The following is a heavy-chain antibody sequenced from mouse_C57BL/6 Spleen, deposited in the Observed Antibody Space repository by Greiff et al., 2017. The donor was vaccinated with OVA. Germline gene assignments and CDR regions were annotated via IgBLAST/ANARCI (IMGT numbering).Heavy chain of an antibody. J-gene: IGHJ1*03. CDR1: GYTFTSYW. V-gene: IGHV1-55*01. CDR2: IYPGSGST. Sequence: QVHVKQPGAELVKPGASVKMSCKASGYTFTSYWITWVKQRPGQGLEWIGDIYPGSGSTNYNEKFKSKATLTVDTSSSTAYMQLSSLTSEDSAVYYCARPYYYGSSYDWYFDVWGTGTTVTVSS. CDR3: ARPYYYGSSYDWYFDV. D-gene: IGHD1-1*01.